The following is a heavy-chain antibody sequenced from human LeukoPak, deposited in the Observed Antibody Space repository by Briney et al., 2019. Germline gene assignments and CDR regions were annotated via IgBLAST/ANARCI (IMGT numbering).Heavy chain of an antibody. CDR3: ARAGASYSFDY. J-gene: IGHJ4*02. D-gene: IGHD2-21*01. V-gene: IGHV4-59*01. CDR2: LFHSGST. Sequence: SETLSLTCSVSGASISSYYWSWIRQPPGKGLEWIGYLFHSGSTNYNPSLKSRVTISVDTSKNQFSLKLNSVTAAGTAVYYCARAGASYSFDYWGQGTLVTVSS. CDR1: GASISSYY.